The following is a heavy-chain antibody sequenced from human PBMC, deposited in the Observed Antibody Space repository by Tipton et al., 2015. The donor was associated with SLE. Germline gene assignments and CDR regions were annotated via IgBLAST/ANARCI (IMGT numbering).Heavy chain of an antibody. CDR1: GVSISSHY. CDR2: IYYSGST. V-gene: IGHV4-59*11. D-gene: IGHD6-19*01. Sequence: TLSLTCTVSGVSISSHYWSWIRQPPGKGLEWIGYIYYSGSTNYNPSLKSRVTISVDTSKNQFSLKLSSVTAADTAMYYCARLGGSGWYGNWFDPWGQGTLVTVSS. J-gene: IGHJ5*02. CDR3: ARLGGSGWYGNWFDP.